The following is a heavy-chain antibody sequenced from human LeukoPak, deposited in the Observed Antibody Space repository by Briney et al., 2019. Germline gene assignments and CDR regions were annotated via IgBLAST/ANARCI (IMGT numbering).Heavy chain of an antibody. Sequence: ASVKVSCKASGYTFTSYDINWVRQATGQGLEWMGWMNPNSGNTGYAQKFQGRVTITRNTSISTAYMELSSLGSEDTAVYYCARYYGSGSYDWLDPWGQGTLVTVSS. CDR2: MNPNSGNT. V-gene: IGHV1-8*03. D-gene: IGHD3-10*01. J-gene: IGHJ5*02. CDR3: ARYYGSGSYDWLDP. CDR1: GYTFTSYD.